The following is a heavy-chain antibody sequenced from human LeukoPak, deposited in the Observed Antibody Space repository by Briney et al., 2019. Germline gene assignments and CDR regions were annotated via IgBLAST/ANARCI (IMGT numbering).Heavy chain of an antibody. CDR2: INHSGST. V-gene: IGHV4-34*01. D-gene: IGHD3-3*01. CDR3: ARGQFTYYDFWSGYPAGFDY. Sequence: SETLSLTYAVYGGSFSGYYWSWIRQPPGKGLEWIGEINHSGSTNYNPSLKSRVTISVDTSKNQFSLKLSSVTAADTAVYYCARGQFTYYDFWSGYPAGFDYWGQGTLVTVSS. J-gene: IGHJ4*02. CDR1: GGSFSGYY.